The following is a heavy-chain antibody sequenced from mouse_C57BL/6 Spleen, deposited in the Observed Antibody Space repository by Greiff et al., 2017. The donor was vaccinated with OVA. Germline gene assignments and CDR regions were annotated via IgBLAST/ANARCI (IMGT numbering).Heavy chain of an antibody. CDR2: IYPGDGDT. CDR1: GYAFSSYW. J-gene: IGHJ3*01. V-gene: IGHV1-80*01. Sequence: VKLMESGAELVKPGASVKISCKASGYAFSSYWMNWVKQRPGKGLEWIGQIYPGDGDTNYNGKFKGKATLTADKSSSTAYMQLSSLTSEDSAVYFCANDRWFAYWGQGTLVTVSA. D-gene: IGHD2-12*01. CDR3: ANDRWFAY.